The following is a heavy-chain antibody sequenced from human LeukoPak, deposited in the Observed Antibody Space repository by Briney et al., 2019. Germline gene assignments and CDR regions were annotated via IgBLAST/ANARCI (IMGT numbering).Heavy chain of an antibody. Sequence: PSETLSLTCTVSGGSISSYYWSWIRQPPGKGLEWIGYIYYSGSTNYNPSLKSRVTISVDTSKNQFSLQVNSVTPEDTAVYYCARIVGGSVDYWGQGTQVTVSS. V-gene: IGHV4-59*12. CDR3: ARIVGGSVDY. D-gene: IGHD1-26*01. J-gene: IGHJ4*02. CDR2: IYYSGST. CDR1: GGSISSYY.